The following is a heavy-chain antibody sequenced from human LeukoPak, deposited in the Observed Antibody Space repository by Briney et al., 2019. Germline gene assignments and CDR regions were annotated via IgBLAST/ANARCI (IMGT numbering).Heavy chain of an antibody. CDR3: ARARNGLFDY. J-gene: IGHJ4*02. D-gene: IGHD2-8*01. CDR2: IKQDGSEK. Sequence: SGGSLRLSCAASGFTFSRYWMSWVRQAPGQGLEWVANIKQDGSEKYYVGSVKGRFTISRDNAKNSLYLQMNSLGAEDTAVYYCARARNGLFDYWGQGTLVTVSS. CDR1: GFTFSRYW. V-gene: IGHV3-7*01.